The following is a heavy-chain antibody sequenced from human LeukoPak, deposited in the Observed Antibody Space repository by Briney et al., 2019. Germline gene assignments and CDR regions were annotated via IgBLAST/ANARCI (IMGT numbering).Heavy chain of an antibody. J-gene: IGHJ4*02. CDR1: GFTFSDYY. D-gene: IGHD2-2*01. CDR3: ARAPITSPFYFDY. Sequence: PGGSLRLSCAASGFTFSDYYMSWIRQAPGKGLEWVSYISSSGSTIYYADSVKGRFTISRDNAKNSLYLQMNSLRAEDTALYYCARAPITSPFYFDYWGQGTLVTVPS. CDR2: ISSSGSTI. V-gene: IGHV3-11*01.